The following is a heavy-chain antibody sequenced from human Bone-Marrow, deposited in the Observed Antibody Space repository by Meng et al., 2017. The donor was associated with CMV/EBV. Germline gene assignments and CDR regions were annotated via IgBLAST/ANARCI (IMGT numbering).Heavy chain of an antibody. J-gene: IGHJ6*02. Sequence: GESLKISCAASGFTFSSYSMNWVRQATGKGLEWVSSISSSSSYIYYADSVKGRFTISRDNAKNSLYLQMNSLRAEDTAVYYCARDVIVVVPAAIEVYYYGMDVWGQGTTVTVSS. CDR3: ARDVIVVVPAAIEVYYYGMDV. CDR2: ISSSSSYI. D-gene: IGHD2-2*02. V-gene: IGHV3-21*01. CDR1: GFTFSSYS.